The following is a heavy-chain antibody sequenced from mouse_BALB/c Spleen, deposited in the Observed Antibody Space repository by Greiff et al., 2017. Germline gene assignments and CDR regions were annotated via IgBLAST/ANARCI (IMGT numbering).Heavy chain of an antibody. CDR3: ARGRPSSYFDY. V-gene: IGHV3-2*02. CDR1: GYSITSDYA. J-gene: IGHJ2*01. D-gene: IGHD5-5*01. CDR2: ISYSGST. Sequence: EVQLQESGPGLVKPSQSLSLTCTVTGYSITSDYAWNWIRQFPGNKLEWMGYISYSGSTSYNPSLKSRISITRDTSKNQFFLQLNSVTTEDTATYYCARGRPSSYFDYWGQGTTLTVSS.